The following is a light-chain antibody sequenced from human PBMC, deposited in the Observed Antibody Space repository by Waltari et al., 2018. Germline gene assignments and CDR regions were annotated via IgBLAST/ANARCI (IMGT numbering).Light chain of an antibody. V-gene: IGKV4-1*01. CDR2: WAS. CDR1: QSLLYSDNNKNY. CDR3: QQYYSAPHA. J-gene: IGKJ2*01. Sequence: DIAVTQSPDSLAVSLGARATINRKSSQSLLYSDNNKNYLAWYRQRPGQPPELLIHWASTRESGVPDRFSGSGSGTEFTLTISSLQAEDVAVYYCQQYYSAPHAFGQGTKVEIK.